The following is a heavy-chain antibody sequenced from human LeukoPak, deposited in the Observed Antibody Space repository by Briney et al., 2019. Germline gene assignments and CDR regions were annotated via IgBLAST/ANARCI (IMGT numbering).Heavy chain of an antibody. V-gene: IGHV1-3*04. CDR2: INTGNGNT. Sequence: ASVKVSCKASGYTFTGYYMHWVRQAPGQRLEWMGWINTGNGNTEYSQKFQGRVTITRVTSAKTAYMELSSLRSEDTTVYYCARRVHDSTAYNYAVDYWGQGTLVTVSS. D-gene: IGHD3-22*01. CDR3: ARRVHDSTAYNYAVDY. J-gene: IGHJ4*02. CDR1: GYTFTGYY.